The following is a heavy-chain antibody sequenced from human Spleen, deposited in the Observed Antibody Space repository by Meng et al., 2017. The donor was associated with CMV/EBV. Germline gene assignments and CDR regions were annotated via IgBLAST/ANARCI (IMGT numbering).Heavy chain of an antibody. Sequence: GESLKISCAASGFTFSSYGMHWVRQAPGKGLEWVAVIWYDGSNKYYADSVKGRFIISRDNSKNTLYLQMNSLRAEDTAVYYCAKELTSWSPNFDYWGQGTLVTVSS. V-gene: IGHV3-33*06. D-gene: IGHD2-2*01. CDR3: AKELTSWSPNFDY. J-gene: IGHJ4*02. CDR2: IWYDGSNK. CDR1: GFTFSSYG.